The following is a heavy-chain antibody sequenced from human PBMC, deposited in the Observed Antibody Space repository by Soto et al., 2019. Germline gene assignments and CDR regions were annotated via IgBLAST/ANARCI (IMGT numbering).Heavy chain of an antibody. V-gene: IGHV4-59*08. Sequence: SETLFLTCTVSGGSIRSYYWSWIRQPPGKGLEWIGYIYYSGSTNYNPSLKSRVTISVDTSKNQFSLKLSSVTAADTAVYYCARGLWFGEFPFDPWGQGTLVTVSS. J-gene: IGHJ5*02. CDR1: GGSIRSYY. D-gene: IGHD3-10*01. CDR3: ARGLWFGEFPFDP. CDR2: IYYSGST.